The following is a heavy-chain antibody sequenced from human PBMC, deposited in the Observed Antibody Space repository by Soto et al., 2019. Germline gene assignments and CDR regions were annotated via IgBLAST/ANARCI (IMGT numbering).Heavy chain of an antibody. CDR1: GFTFTSSA. CDR3: AALTYSLSSYYYYGMDV. Sequence: SVKGSCEASGFTFTSSAVQWVRQARVQRLEWIGWIVVGSGNTNYAQKFQERVTITRDMSTSTAYMELSSLRSEDTAVYYCAALTYSLSSYYYYGMDVWGQGTTVTVSS. J-gene: IGHJ6*02. D-gene: IGHD5-18*01. V-gene: IGHV1-58*01. CDR2: IVVGSGNT.